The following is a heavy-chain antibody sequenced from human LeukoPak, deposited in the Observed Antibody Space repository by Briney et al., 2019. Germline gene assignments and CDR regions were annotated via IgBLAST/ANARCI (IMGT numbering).Heavy chain of an antibody. CDR2: ISSSSSYI. Sequence: GGSLRLSCAASGFTFSSYSMNWVRQAPGKGLEWVSSISSSSSYIYYADSVKGRFTISRDNAKNSLYLQMNSLRAEDTAVYYCARVGVRPHYDFWSGYYPPPYYYYGMDVWGQGTTVTVSS. D-gene: IGHD3-3*01. CDR3: ARVGVRPHYDFWSGYYPPPYYYYGMDV. CDR1: GFTFSSYS. J-gene: IGHJ6*02. V-gene: IGHV3-21*01.